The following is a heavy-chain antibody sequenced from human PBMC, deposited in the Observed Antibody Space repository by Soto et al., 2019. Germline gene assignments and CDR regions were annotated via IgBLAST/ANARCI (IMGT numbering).Heavy chain of an antibody. CDR3: ARDLYYYDSSGYPSLFFDP. Sequence: GASVKVSCKASGYTFTSYAMHWVRQAPGQRLEWMGWINAGNGNTKYSQKFQGRVTITRDTSASTAYMELSSLRSEDTAVYYCARDLYYYDSSGYPSLFFDPWGQGTLVTVSS. V-gene: IGHV1-3*01. CDR2: INAGNGNT. D-gene: IGHD3-22*01. J-gene: IGHJ5*02. CDR1: GYTFTSYA.